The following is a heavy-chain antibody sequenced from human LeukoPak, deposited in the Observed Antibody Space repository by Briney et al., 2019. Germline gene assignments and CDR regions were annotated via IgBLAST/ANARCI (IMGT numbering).Heavy chain of an antibody. V-gene: IGHV4-59*01. J-gene: IGHJ4*02. Sequence: SETLSLTCTVSGGSISSYYWSWIRQPPGKGLEWIGYIYYSGSTNYNPSLKSRVTISVDTSKNQFSLKLSSVTSADTAVYYCASRNYDYWGQGTLVTVSS. D-gene: IGHD3-3*01. CDR3: ASRNYDY. CDR1: GGSISSYY. CDR2: IYYSGST.